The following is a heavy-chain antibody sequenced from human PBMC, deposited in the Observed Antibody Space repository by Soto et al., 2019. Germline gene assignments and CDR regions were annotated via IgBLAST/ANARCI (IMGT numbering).Heavy chain of an antibody. CDR2: IYHSGST. CDR3: AREGGESSDGLYYFDS. D-gene: IGHD3-16*01. Sequence: PSETLSLTCAVSGGSISSSNWWSWVRQPPGKGLEWIGEIYHSGSTNYNPSPKSRLAISIDTSKNQFSLKLSSVTAADTAVYFCAREGGESSDGLYYFDSWGQGSLVTVSS. CDR1: GGSISSSNW. V-gene: IGHV4-4*02. J-gene: IGHJ4*02.